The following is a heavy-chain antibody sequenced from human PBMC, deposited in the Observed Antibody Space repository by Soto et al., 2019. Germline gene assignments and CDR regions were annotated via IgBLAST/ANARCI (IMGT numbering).Heavy chain of an antibody. Sequence: VASLKSSCKGSGYSFTSYWISWERQMPGKGLEWMGRIDPSDSYTNYSPSFQGHVTISADKSISTAYLQWSSLRASDTAMYYCARHTLEYYYDSSGYYYIYGMDVWGQGTTVTVSS. CDR1: GYSFTSYW. CDR3: ARHTLEYYYDSSGYYYIYGMDV. V-gene: IGHV5-10-1*01. CDR2: IDPSDSYT. J-gene: IGHJ6*02. D-gene: IGHD3-22*01.